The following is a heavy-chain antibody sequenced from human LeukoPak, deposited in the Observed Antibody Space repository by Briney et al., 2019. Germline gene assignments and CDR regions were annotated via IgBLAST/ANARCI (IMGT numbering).Heavy chain of an antibody. J-gene: IGHJ4*02. CDR3: AGDLGYSPH. CDR1: GFTFSSYW. D-gene: IGHD2-2*02. CDR2: ISSSTNTI. Sequence: GGSLRLSCAASGFTFSSYWMSWVRQAPGKGLEWVSYISSSTNTIYYAASVKGRFTISRDNVKNSLSLQMNSLRAEDTAVYYCAGDLGYSPHWGQGTLLTVSS. V-gene: IGHV3-48*01.